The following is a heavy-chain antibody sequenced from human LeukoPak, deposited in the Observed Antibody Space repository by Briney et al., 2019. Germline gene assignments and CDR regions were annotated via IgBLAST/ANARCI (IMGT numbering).Heavy chain of an antibody. CDR1: GGSISGHY. D-gene: IGHD3-16*01. V-gene: IGHV4-59*11. J-gene: IGHJ6*02. CDR3: ARFGVDYDMDV. Sequence: SETLSLTCSVSGGSISGHYWTWIRQPPGKGLEWIGQIHYTGKPDYNPSLKSRITISVDTSKNQVSLQVSSVTAADSAIYYCARFGVDYDMDVWGHGTTVTIFS. CDR2: IHYTGKP.